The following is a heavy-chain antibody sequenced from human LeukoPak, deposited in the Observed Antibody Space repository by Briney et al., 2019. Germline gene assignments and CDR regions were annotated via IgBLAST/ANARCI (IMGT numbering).Heavy chain of an antibody. CDR3: AKASLRFLEWLSENWFDP. J-gene: IGHJ5*02. Sequence: GGSLRLSCAASGFTFSSYAMSWVRQAAGKGLEWVSAISGSGGSTYYADSVKGRFTISRDNSKNTLYLQMNSLRAEDTAVYYCAKASLRFLEWLSENWFDPWGQGTLVTVSS. D-gene: IGHD3-3*01. V-gene: IGHV3-23*01. CDR2: ISGSGGST. CDR1: GFTFSSYA.